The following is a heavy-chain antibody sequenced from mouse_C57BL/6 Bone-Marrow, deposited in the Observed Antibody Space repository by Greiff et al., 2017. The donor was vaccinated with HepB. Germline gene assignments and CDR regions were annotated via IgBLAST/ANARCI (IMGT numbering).Heavy chain of an antibody. D-gene: IGHD1-1*01. CDR1: GFNIKDYY. J-gene: IGHJ4*01. V-gene: IGHV14-1*01. Sequence: DVHLVESGAELVRPGASVKLSCTASGFNIKDYYMHWVKQRPEQGLEWIGRIDPEDGDTEYAPKFQGKATMTADTSSNTAYLQLSSLTSEDTAVYYCTSGGYGSSAYYAMDYWGQGTSVTVSS. CDR3: TSGGYGSSAYYAMDY. CDR2: IDPEDGDT.